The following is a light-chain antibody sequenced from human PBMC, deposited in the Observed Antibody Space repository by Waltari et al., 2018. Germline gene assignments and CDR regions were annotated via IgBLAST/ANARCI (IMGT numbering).Light chain of an antibody. Sequence: DIQMTQSPSTLSASVGDRVTITCRASQSISSWLAWYQQKPGKAPKLLTYKASSLESGGPSRFSGSGSGTEFTLTISSLQPDDFATYYCQQYNSYSGWTFGQGTKVEIK. CDR1: QSISSW. CDR2: KAS. CDR3: QQYNSYSGWT. V-gene: IGKV1-5*03. J-gene: IGKJ1*01.